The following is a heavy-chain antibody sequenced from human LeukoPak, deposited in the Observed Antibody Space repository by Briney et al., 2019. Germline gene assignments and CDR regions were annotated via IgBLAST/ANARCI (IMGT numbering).Heavy chain of an antibody. D-gene: IGHD1-1*01. CDR3: ARGNDGLYYYYYYMDV. V-gene: IGHV1-8*03. CDR1: GYTFTSYD. J-gene: IGHJ6*03. CDR2: MNPNSGNT. Sequence: GASVKVSCKASGYTFTSYDINWVRQATGQGLEWMGWMNPNSGNTGYAQEFQGRVTITRNTSISTAYMELSSLRSEDTAVYYCARGNDGLYYYYYYMDVWGKGTTVTVSS.